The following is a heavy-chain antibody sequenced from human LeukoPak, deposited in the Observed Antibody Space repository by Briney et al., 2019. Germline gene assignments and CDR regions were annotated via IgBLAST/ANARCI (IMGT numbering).Heavy chain of an antibody. V-gene: IGHV4-38-2*02. CDR2: IYHSGST. CDR3: AREGITMIKAPVPFDI. D-gene: IGHD3-22*01. Sequence: KPSETLSLTCTVSGYTISSGYYWGWIRQPPGKGLEWIGSIYHSGSTYYNPSLKSRVTISVDTSKNQFSLKLSSVTAADTAVYYCAREGITMIKAPVPFDIWGQGTMVTVSS. J-gene: IGHJ3*02. CDR1: GYTISSGYY.